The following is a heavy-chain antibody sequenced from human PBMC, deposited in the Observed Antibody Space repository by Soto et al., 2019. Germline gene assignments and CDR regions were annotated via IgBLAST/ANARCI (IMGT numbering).Heavy chain of an antibody. CDR2: IYPGDSDT. V-gene: IGHV5-51*01. D-gene: IGHD6-19*01. CDR1: GYSFTNYW. J-gene: IGHJ6*02. CDR3: ARQTSGWFGMDV. Sequence: RGESLKISCKGSGYSFTNYWIGWVRQVPGTGLEWMGIIYPGDSDTRYSPSFQGQVSISADKSINTAYLQWSSLKASDTAMYYCARQTSGWFGMDVWGQGTTVTVSS.